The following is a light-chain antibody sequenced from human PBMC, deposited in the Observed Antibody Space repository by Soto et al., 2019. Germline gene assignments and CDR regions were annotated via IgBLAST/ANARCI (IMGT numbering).Light chain of an antibody. CDR1: QIITTT. CDR2: GAS. J-gene: IGKJ2*01. CDR3: QQYSNWPPYT. Sequence: EIVMTQSPATLSVSPGERATLSCRASQIITTTLPWYQQKPAQAPRLLIFGASTRATGIPARFSGSGSGTEFTLTISSLQSEDFAVYYCQQYSNWPPYTFGQGTKLEIK. V-gene: IGKV3-15*01.